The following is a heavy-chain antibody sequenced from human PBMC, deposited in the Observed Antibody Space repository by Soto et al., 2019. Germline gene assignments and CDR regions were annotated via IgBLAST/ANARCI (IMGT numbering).Heavy chain of an antibody. D-gene: IGHD6-6*01. V-gene: IGHV4-34*01. CDR3: ARQYSSSPKYYYYYMDV. J-gene: IGHJ6*03. CDR2: INHSGST. Sequence: SETLSLTCAVYGESFPDYYWSWIRQPPGKGLEWIGEINHSGSTNYNPSLKSRVTISVDTSKNQFSLKLSSVTAADTAVYYCARQYSSSPKYYYYYMDVWGKGTTVTVSS. CDR1: GESFPDYY.